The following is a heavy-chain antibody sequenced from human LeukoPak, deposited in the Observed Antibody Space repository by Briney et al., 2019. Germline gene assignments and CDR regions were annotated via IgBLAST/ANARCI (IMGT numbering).Heavy chain of an antibody. D-gene: IGHD3-10*01. CDR1: GFTFSDFW. Sequence: GGSLRLSCTTSGFTFSDFWMAWVRQAPGKGLECVATIKQDGSEIYYVDSVKGRFTISRNNAEKPLYLQMNSLRADDTAVYYCARLWYYYGSGSLDWGQGTLVTVSS. CDR3: ARLWYYYGSGSLD. J-gene: IGHJ4*02. CDR2: IKQDGSEI. V-gene: IGHV3-7*01.